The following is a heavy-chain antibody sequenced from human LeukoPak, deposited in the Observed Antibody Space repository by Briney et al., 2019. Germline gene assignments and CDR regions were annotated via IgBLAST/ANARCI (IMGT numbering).Heavy chain of an antibody. CDR1: GDSVSSNTAA. J-gene: IGHJ5*01. Sequence: SQTLSLTCGISGDSVSSNTAAWNWIRQSPSRGLEWLGRTYYRSKWYNDYAVSVKSRMTVNPDTSKNQLSLHLKSVTPEDTAVYYCARGLFNWGGKDWFDSWGQGILVTVSS. CDR2: TYYRSKWYN. D-gene: IGHD7-27*01. V-gene: IGHV6-1*01. CDR3: ARGLFNWGGKDWFDS.